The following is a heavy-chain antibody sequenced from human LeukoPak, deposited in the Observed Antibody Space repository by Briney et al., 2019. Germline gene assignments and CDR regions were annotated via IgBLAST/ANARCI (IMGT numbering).Heavy chain of an antibody. J-gene: IGHJ4*02. V-gene: IGHV3-9*01. Sequence: PGRSLRLSCAASGFTFDDYAMHWVRQAPGKGLEWVSGISWNSGSIGYAGSVKGRFTISRDNAKNTLYLQMNSLRAEDTAVYYCARGYSGNYRIDYWGQGTLVTASS. CDR1: GFTFDDYA. CDR2: ISWNSGSI. CDR3: ARGYSGNYRIDY. D-gene: IGHD1-26*01.